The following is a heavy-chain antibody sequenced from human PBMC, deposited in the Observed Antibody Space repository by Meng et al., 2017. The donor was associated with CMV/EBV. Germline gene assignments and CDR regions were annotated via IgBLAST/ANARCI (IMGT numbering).Heavy chain of an antibody. CDR1: GGSFSGYY. V-gene: IGHV4-34*01. D-gene: IGHD1-20*01. Sequence: SETLSLTCAVYGGSFSGYYWSWIRQPPGKGLEWIGEINHSGSTNYNPSLKSRVTITVDTSKNQFSLKLSSVTAADTAVYYCARRGPYYWNINRNWFDPWGQGTLVTVSS. CDR2: INHSGST. J-gene: IGHJ5*02. CDR3: ARRGPYYWNINRNWFDP.